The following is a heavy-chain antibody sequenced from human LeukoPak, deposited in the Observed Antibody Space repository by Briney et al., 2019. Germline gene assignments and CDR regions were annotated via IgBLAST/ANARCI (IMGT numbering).Heavy chain of an antibody. CDR2: ISSSSSSYI. Sequence: GGSLRLSCAASGFTFSSYSMNWVRQAPGKGLEWVSSISSSSSSYIYYADSVKGRFTISRDNAKNSLYLQMNSLRAEDTAVYYCARALSYYTANWFDPWGQGTLVTVSS. J-gene: IGHJ5*02. CDR1: GFTFSSYS. CDR3: ARALSYYTANWFDP. V-gene: IGHV3-21*01. D-gene: IGHD3-10*01.